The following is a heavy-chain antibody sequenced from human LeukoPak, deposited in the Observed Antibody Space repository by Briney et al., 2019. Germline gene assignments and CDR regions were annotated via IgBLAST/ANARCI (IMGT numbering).Heavy chain of an antibody. CDR2: ISWDGGST. CDR1: GFTFDDYT. CDR3: ARGHLYFGY. J-gene: IGHJ4*02. Sequence: GGSLRLSCAASGFTFDDYTMHWVRQAPGKGLEWVSLISWDGGSTYYADSVKGRFTISRDNAKNSLYLQMNSLRAEDTAVYYCARGHLYFGYWGQGILVTVSS. V-gene: IGHV3-43*01.